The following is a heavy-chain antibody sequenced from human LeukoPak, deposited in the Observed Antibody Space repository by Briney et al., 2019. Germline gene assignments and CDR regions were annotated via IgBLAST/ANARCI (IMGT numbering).Heavy chain of an antibody. CDR2: INYSGRT. D-gene: IGHD3-22*01. CDR3: ARDPNYYDSSGYPRSHWYFDL. J-gene: IGHJ2*01. V-gene: IGHV4-34*01. CDR1: GGSFSGYY. Sequence: NPSETLSLTCAVYGGSFSGYYWSWIRQPPGKGLEWIGEINYSGRTTYNPSLKSRVTISVDTSKNQFSLKLSSVTAADTAVYYCARDPNYYDSSGYPRSHWYFDLWGRGTLVTVFS.